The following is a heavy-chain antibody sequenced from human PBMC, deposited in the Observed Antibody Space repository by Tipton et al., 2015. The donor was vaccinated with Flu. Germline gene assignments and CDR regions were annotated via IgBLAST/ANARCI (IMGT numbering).Heavy chain of an antibody. V-gene: IGHV4-59*01. CDR2: IYYSGST. J-gene: IGHJ4*02. D-gene: IGHD5-12*01. CDR3: ARRDSGYDPEGY. CDR1: GGSISSYY. Sequence: TLSLTCTVSGGSISSYYWSWIRQPPGKGLEWIGYIYYSGSTNYNPSLKSRVTIAVDTSKNQFSLKLSSVTAADTAVYYCARRDSGYDPEGYWGQGILVTVSS.